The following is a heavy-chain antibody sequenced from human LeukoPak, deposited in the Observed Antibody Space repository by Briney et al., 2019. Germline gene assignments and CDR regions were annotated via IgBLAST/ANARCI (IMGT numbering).Heavy chain of an antibody. Sequence: GASVKVSCKASGYSFTTYGISWVRQAPGQGLEWMGIINPSGDNTWYAQKFQGRVTMTRDMATSTDYMEVSSLRSEDTAVYYCARDNSVGDSAWWFDPWGQGTLVTVSS. D-gene: IGHD5-12*01. CDR1: GYSFTTYG. CDR3: ARDNSVGDSAWWFDP. V-gene: IGHV1-46*01. J-gene: IGHJ5*02. CDR2: INPSGDNT.